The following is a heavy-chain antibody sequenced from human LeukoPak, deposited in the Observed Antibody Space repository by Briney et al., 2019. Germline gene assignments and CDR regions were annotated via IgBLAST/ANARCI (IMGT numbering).Heavy chain of an antibody. J-gene: IGHJ4*02. D-gene: IGHD3-10*01. CDR3: ARGYYYGSGSYYIPSYYFEY. V-gene: IGHV1-69*13. CDR2: IIPIFGTA. CDR1: GYIFSGYY. Sequence: GASVKVSCKASGYIFSGYYMHWLRQAPGQGLEWMGGIIPIFGTANYAQKFQGRVTITADESTSTAYMELSSLRSEDTAVYYCARGYYYGSGSYYIPSYYFEYWGQGTLVTVSS.